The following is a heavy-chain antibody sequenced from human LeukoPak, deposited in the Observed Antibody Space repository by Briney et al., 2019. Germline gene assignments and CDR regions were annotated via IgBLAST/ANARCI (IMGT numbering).Heavy chain of an antibody. CDR3: ARGVEPLAANTLAY. J-gene: IGHJ4*02. CDR2: LYSDGNR. V-gene: IGHV3-53*01. CDR1: GFTVITND. D-gene: IGHD1-14*01. Sequence: GGSLRLSCAASGFTVITNDMTWVRQAPGKGLEWVSVLYSDGNRKYADSVQGRFTISRDNSKNTLYLEMNSLSPDDTAVYYCARGVEPLAANTLAYWGQGTLVT.